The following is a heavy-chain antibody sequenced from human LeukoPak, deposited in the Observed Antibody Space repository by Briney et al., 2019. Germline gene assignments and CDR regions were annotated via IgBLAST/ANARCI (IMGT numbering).Heavy chain of an antibody. CDR2: IKQDGGET. CDR3: TREDHSNYNY. J-gene: IGHJ4*02. V-gene: IGHV3-7*01. CDR1: GITLSDFW. Sequence: GGSLRLSCAASGITLSDFWFSWVRQAPGKGLEWVASIKQDGGETFYVDSVKGRFTISRDNAKNSLYLQMNSLRAEDTAVYYCTREDHSNYNYWGQGTLVTVSS. D-gene: IGHD4-11*01.